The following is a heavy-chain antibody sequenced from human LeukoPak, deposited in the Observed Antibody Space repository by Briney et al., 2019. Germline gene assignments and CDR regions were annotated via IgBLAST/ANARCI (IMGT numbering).Heavy chain of an antibody. CDR3: ARENSHTYYDFWSGWNWFDP. Sequence: ASVKVSCKASGYTFTGYYMHWVRQAPGQGLEWMGRINPNSGGTNYAQKLQGRVTMTTDTSTSTAYMELRSLRSDDTAVYYCARENSHTYYDFWSGWNWFDPWGQGTLVTVSS. J-gene: IGHJ5*02. CDR1: GYTFTGYY. D-gene: IGHD3-3*01. CDR2: INPNSGGT. V-gene: IGHV1-2*06.